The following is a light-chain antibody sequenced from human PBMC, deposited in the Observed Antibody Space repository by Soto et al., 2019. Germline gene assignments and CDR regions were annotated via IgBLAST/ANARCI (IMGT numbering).Light chain of an antibody. CDR2: GNN. V-gene: IGLV1-40*01. CDR3: QSFDSSLSGWG. CDR1: SSNLGAGYD. Sequence: QSVLTQPPSVSGAPGQRVTISCTGSSSNLGAGYDIHWYQHLPGTAPKLLIYGNNNRPSGVPDRFSGSRSGTSASLAITGLECEYESDYYCQSFDSSLSGWGFGGGTKLTVL. J-gene: IGLJ3*02.